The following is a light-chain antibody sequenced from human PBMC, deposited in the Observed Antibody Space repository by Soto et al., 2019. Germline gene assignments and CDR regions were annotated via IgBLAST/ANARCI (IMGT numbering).Light chain of an antibody. V-gene: IGKV3-15*01. CDR1: QSVGTN. CDR3: QQFDSWPIP. Sequence: EIVLTQSPATLSVSPGERATLSCRATQSVGTNLAWYQQKPGHVPRLLISGASTRATDIPARFSGSGSGTEFTLTISSLQSEDLAVYYCQQFDSWPIPFGQGTRLEIK. J-gene: IGKJ5*01. CDR2: GAS.